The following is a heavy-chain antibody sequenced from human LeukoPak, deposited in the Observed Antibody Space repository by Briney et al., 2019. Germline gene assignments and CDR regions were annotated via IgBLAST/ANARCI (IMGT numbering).Heavy chain of an antibody. CDR2: IIPIFGIV. CDR3: ASQPAPEKITMIVVRYGMDV. V-gene: IGHV1-69*04. D-gene: IGHD3-22*01. CDR1: GGTFSSYA. Sequence: SVKVSCKASGGTFSSYAISWVRQAPGQGLEWMGRIIPIFGIVKYAQKFQGRVTITADKSTSTAYMELSSLRSEDTAVYYCASQPAPEKITMIVVRYGMDVWGQGTTVTVSS. J-gene: IGHJ6*02.